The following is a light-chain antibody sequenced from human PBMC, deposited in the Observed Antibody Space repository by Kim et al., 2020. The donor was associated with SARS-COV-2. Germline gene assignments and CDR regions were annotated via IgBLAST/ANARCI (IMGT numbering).Light chain of an antibody. CDR1: QSVSSSY. CDR3: LQYGTSPYT. CDR2: RTS. V-gene: IGKV3-20*01. J-gene: IGKJ2*01. Sequence: ESVLTQSPGTLSLSPGERATLSCRASQSVSSSYLAWYQQRPGQAPRLLIFRTSSRAAGIPDRFSGSGSGTDFTLTISRLEPEDFAVYFCLQYGTSPYTFGQGTKLEI.